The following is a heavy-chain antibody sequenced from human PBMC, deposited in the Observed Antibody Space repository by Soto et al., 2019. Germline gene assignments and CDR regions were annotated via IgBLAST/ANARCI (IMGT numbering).Heavy chain of an antibody. CDR3: ARDSGRQYYDFWSGYYQHSGYYYYGMDV. Sequence: QVQLQESGPGLVKPSETLSLTCTVSGGSISSYYWSWIRQPPGKGLEWIGYIYYSGSTNYNPSLKSRVTISVDTSKPQFSLKLSSVTAADTAVYYCARDSGRQYYDFWSGYYQHSGYYYYGMDVWGQGTTVTVSS. CDR2: IYYSGST. CDR1: GGSISSYY. J-gene: IGHJ6*02. V-gene: IGHV4-59*01. D-gene: IGHD3-3*01.